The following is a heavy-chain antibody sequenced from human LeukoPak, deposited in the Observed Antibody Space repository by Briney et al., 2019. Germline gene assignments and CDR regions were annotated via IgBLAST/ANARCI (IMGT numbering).Heavy chain of an antibody. V-gene: IGHV3-21*01. J-gene: IGHJ4*02. D-gene: IGHD3-3*01. CDR1: GFTFGSYA. CDR2: MSSGGTYI. Sequence: GGSLRLSCAASGFTFGSYAMTWVRQAPGRGLEWISSMSSGGTYIYYADSVRGRFTISRDNAKNSLNLLMNSLRAEDTAVYYCARDRPTGSSRHFAVQWGQGTLVTVSS. CDR3: ARDRPTGSSRHFAVQ.